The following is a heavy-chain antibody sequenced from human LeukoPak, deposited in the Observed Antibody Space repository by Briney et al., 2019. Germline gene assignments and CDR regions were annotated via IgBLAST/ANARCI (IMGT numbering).Heavy chain of an antibody. D-gene: IGHD3-10*01. CDR1: GYTFTSYD. J-gene: IGHJ6*02. V-gene: IGHV1-8*01. CDR3: ARRRGVVYYYYYGMDV. CDR2: MNPNSGNT. Sequence: ASVKVSCKASGYTFTSYDINWVRQPTGQGLEWMGWMNPNSGNTGYAQKFQGRVTMTRNTSISTAYMELSSLRSEDTAVYYCARRRGVVYYYYYGMDVWGQGTTVTVSS.